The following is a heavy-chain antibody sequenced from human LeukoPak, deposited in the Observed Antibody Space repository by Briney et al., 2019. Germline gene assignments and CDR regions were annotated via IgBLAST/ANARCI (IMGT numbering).Heavy chain of an antibody. D-gene: IGHD3-10*01. CDR1: GFTFSSHG. V-gene: IGHV3-30*02. CDR3: TCAEGFGKLSFSFDY. J-gene: IGHJ4*02. CDR2: IRYDGSNK. Sequence: GGSLRLSCEASGFTFSSHGMHWVRQAPGKGLEWVAFIRYDGSNKYYADSVKGRFTISRDNAKKLVHLQMDALRAEDTAIYYCTCAEGFGKLSFSFDYWGQGIQVTVSS.